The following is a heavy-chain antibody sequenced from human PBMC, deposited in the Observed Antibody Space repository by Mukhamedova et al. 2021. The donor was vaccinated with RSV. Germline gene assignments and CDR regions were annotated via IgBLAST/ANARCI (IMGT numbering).Heavy chain of an antibody. Sequence: EYMGIIYPGDSDSRYSPSFQGQVTISADTSITTAYLLWSSLKASDTAIYYCARQYGSGSLDFWGQGTLVTVSS. J-gene: IGHJ4*02. V-gene: IGHV5-51*01. CDR3: ARQYGSGSLDF. CDR2: IYPGDSDS. D-gene: IGHD3-10*01.